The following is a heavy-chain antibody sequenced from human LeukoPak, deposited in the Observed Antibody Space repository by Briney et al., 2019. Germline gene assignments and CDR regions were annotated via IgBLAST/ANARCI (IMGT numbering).Heavy chain of an antibody. CDR1: GYTFTSYD. CDR3: ARAPMVRGVTSAFDI. CDR2: MNPNSGNT. V-gene: IGHV1-8*01. J-gene: IGHJ3*02. D-gene: IGHD3-10*01. Sequence: ASVKVSCKASGYTFTSYDINWVRQATGQGLEWMGWMNPNSGNTGYAQKFQGRVTMTRDTSISTAYMELSSLRSEDTAVYYCARAPMVRGVTSAFDIWGQGTMVTVSS.